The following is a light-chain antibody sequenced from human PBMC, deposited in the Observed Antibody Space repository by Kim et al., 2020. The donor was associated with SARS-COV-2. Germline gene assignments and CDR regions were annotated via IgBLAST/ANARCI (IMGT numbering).Light chain of an antibody. CDR3: QHSYSYPWT. CDR1: QSISSY. Sequence: AAEGDRVTMTCRASQSISSYLNWYKEKPGKAPRLLIYVASNVATGVPPRFSGSGSGTDFTLTINSLQPEDFATYYCQHSYSYPWTFGQGTKVDIK. V-gene: IGKV1-39*01. CDR2: VAS. J-gene: IGKJ1*01.